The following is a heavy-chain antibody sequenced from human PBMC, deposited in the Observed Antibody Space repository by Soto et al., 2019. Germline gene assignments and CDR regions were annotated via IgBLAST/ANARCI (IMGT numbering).Heavy chain of an antibody. CDR3: ARRGRGFSGYDSAFDY. J-gene: IGHJ4*02. CDR2: ISSSGSFK. D-gene: IGHD5-12*01. V-gene: IGHV3-48*03. Sequence: EVQLVESGGGLVQPGGSLRLSCAASGFTFSSYEMNWVRQAPGKGLEWVSYISSSGSFKYYADSVKGRFTISRDNAKNSRYRQMESLRAEDTAVYYCARRGRGFSGYDSAFDYWGQGTLVTVSS. CDR1: GFTFSSYE.